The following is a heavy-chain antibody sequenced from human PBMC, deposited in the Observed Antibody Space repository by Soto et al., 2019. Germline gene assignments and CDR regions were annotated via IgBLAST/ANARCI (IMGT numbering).Heavy chain of an antibody. CDR2: MNPNSGNT. Sequence: GASVKVSCKASGYTFTSYDIKWVRQATGQGLEWMGWMNPNSGNTDYAQKFQGRVTMTRNTSISTAYMELSSLRSEDTAVYYCARVLARYCSGGSCPTFDYWGQGTLVTVSS. J-gene: IGHJ4*02. D-gene: IGHD2-15*01. CDR3: ARVLARYCSGGSCPTFDY. V-gene: IGHV1-8*01. CDR1: GYTFTSYD.